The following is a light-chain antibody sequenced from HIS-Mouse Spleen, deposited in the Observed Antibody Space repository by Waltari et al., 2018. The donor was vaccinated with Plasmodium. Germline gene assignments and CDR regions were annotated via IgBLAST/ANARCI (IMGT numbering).Light chain of an antibody. V-gene: IGLV3-1*01. CDR3: QAWDSSTAV. J-gene: IGLJ3*02. CDR2: QDS. CDR1: KLGDKY. Sequence: SYELTQPPSVSVPPGQPASITCSGAKLGDKYACWYQQKPGQSPVLVIYQDSKRPSGIPERFSGSNSGNTATLTISGTQAMDEADYYCQAWDSSTAVFGGGTKLTVL.